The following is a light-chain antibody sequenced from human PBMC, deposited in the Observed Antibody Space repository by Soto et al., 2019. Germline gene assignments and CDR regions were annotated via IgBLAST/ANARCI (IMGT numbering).Light chain of an antibody. Sequence: DIQMTQSPSTLSASVGDRVTITCRASQSISSWLAWYQQRPGKAPKLLIYKASNLESGVPSRFSGSGSGTELTLTISSLHPEDFATYYCQQYYTYPWTFGPGTKVEIK. J-gene: IGKJ1*01. CDR1: QSISSW. CDR3: QQYYTYPWT. V-gene: IGKV1-5*03. CDR2: KAS.